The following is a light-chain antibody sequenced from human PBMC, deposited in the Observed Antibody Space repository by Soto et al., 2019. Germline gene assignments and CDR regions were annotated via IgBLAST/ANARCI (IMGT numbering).Light chain of an antibody. J-gene: IGLJ2*01. CDR2: EVS. Sequence: QSVLTQPPSASGPPGQSVTISCTGTSSDIGNYNYVSWYQHHPGKAPKLMIFEVSKRPSGVPDRFSGSKSGSTASLTVSGLQAEDVADYYCSSYVGSNNLVFGGGTKLTVL. CDR1: SSDIGNYNY. CDR3: SSYVGSNNLV. V-gene: IGLV2-8*01.